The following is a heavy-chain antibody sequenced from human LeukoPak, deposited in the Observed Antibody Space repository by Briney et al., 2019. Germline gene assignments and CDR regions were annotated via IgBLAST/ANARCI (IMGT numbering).Heavy chain of an antibody. Sequence: ASVKVSXKASGYTFTSYDINWVRQATGQGLEWMGWMNPNSGNTGYAQKFQGRVTMTRNTSISTAYMELSSLRSEDTAVYYCARGRGTYYDFWSGGTDYWGQGTLVTVSS. J-gene: IGHJ4*02. CDR2: MNPNSGNT. CDR3: ARGRGTYYDFWSGGTDY. CDR1: GYTFTSYD. D-gene: IGHD3-3*01. V-gene: IGHV1-8*01.